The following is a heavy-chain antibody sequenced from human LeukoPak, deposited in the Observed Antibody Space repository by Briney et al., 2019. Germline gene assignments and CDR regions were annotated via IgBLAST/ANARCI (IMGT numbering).Heavy chain of an antibody. CDR2: INAGNGNT. D-gene: IGHD3-9*01. V-gene: IGHV1-3*01. Sequence: ASVKVSCKASGYTFTSYAMHWVRQAPGQRLEWMGWINAGNGNTKYSQTFQGRVTITRDTSASTAYMEMSSLRSEDTGVYYCARGDYFDWLVEPPSDYWGQGTLVTVPS. J-gene: IGHJ4*02. CDR1: GYTFTSYA. CDR3: ARGDYFDWLVEPPSDY.